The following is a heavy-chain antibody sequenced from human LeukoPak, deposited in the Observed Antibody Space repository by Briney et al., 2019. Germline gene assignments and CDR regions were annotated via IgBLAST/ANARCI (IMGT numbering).Heavy chain of an antibody. Sequence: SVKVSCKASGGTFSSYTISWVRQAPGQGLEWMGRIIPILGIANYAQKFQGRITITADKSTSTACMELSSLRSEDTAVYYCARVKRYSGYDYPIDYYYYYMDVWGKGTTVTVSS. CDR1: GGTFSSYT. V-gene: IGHV1-69*02. CDR2: IIPILGIA. D-gene: IGHD5-12*01. CDR3: ARVKRYSGYDYPIDYYYYYMDV. J-gene: IGHJ6*03.